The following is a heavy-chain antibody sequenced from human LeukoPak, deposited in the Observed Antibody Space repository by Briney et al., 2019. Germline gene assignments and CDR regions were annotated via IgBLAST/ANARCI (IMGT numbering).Heavy chain of an antibody. J-gene: IGHJ4*02. CDR2: ISGSGGST. CDR1: GFTFSSYA. V-gene: IGHV3-23*01. CDR3: ARGHTAVTRHFDF. D-gene: IGHD4-17*01. Sequence: GGSLRLSCAASGFTFSSYAMSWVRQAPGKGLEWVSTISGSGGSTYYRDSVRGRFTISRDNSKNTLYLQMNSLRAEDTAVYYCARGHTAVTRHFDFWGQGTLVTVSS.